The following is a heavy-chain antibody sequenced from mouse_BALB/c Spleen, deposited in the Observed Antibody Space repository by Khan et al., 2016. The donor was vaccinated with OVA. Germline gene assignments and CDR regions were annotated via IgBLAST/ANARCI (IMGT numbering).Heavy chain of an antibody. CDR2: INPPNGDS. CDR3: ATIYRNPLSY. J-gene: IGHJ3*01. CDR1: GFNINDSY. Sequence: VQLQQPGAELVKPGASVKLSCSASGFNINDSYINWVKQRPEQGLEWIGRINPPNGDSKYHPKFQNKATLTADTSSNTAYRQLSSRTSEYTAVNYCATIYRNPLSYGGQGTMVSVSA. V-gene: IGHV14-3*02. D-gene: IGHD2-1*01.